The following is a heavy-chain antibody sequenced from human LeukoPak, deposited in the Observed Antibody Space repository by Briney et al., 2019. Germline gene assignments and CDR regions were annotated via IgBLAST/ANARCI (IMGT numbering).Heavy chain of an antibody. J-gene: IGHJ5*02. V-gene: IGHV4-34*01. D-gene: IGHD3-10*01. CDR2: INHSGST. CDR3: ARTTLIGRGVVLTNWFDP. CDR1: GGSFSGYY. Sequence: PSETLSLTCAVYGGSFSGYYWSWIRQPPGKGLEWIGEINHSGSTNYNPSLKSRVTISVDTSKNQFSLKLSSVTAADTAVYYCARTTLIGRGVVLTNWFDPWGQGTLVTVSS.